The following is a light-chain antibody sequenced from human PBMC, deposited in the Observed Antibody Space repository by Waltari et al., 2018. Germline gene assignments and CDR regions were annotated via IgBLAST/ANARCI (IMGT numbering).Light chain of an antibody. V-gene: IGKV1-9*01. J-gene: IGKJ4*01. CDR3: QQLKDSPPT. CDR1: QDISNF. CDR2: ASS. Sequence: DIQLTQSPSFLSASVGDRVTITCRASQDISNFLAWDQQKPGQAPQLLIYASSTLQSGVPSMCGGSGSGTEFTLTISSLQPEDFATYYCQQLKDSPPTFGGGTKVEIK.